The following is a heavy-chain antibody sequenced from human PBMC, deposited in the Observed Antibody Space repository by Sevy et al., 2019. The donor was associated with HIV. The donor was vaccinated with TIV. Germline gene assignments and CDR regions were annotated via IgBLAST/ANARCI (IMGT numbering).Heavy chain of an antibody. J-gene: IGHJ4*02. CDR3: ATTKDYYDSSGSTVDD. CDR1: GSTLTRLA. Sequence: ASVKVSCKVSGSTLTRLAIHWVRQAPGKGPEWMGGFDHEDGETIYSQKFQGRVTMTEDTSTDTGYMELSSLRSEDTAVYYCATTKDYYDSSGSTVDDWGQGTLVTVSS. V-gene: IGHV1-24*01. CDR2: FDHEDGET. D-gene: IGHD3-22*01.